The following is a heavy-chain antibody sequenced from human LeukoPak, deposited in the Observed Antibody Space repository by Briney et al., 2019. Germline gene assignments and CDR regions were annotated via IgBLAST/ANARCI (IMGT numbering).Heavy chain of an antibody. D-gene: IGHD3-3*01. CDR3: ARGPRITIFGVFYYYGMGV. V-gene: IGHV3-48*03. CDR1: GFTFSSYE. J-gene: IGHJ6*02. CDR2: ISSSGSTI. Sequence: GGSLRLSCAASGFTFSSYEMNWVRQAPGKGLEWVSYISSSGSTIYYADSVKGRFTISRDNAKNSLYLQMNSLRAEDTAVYYCARGPRITIFGVFYYYGMGVWGQGTTVTVSS.